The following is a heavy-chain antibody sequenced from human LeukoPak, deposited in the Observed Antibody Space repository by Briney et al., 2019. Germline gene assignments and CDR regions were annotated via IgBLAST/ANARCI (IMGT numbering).Heavy chain of an antibody. CDR1: GGSISSGGYF. CDR2: IYYSGST. Sequence: SSETLTLTCTVSGGSISSGGYFWTWIRQHPGKGLEWIGYIYYSGSTYYDPSLKSRVTIPGDTSKNQFFLKLSSVTAADTAVYYCARARSSYYFDYWGQGTLVTVSS. V-gene: IGHV4-31*03. CDR3: ARARSSYYFDY. J-gene: IGHJ4*02. D-gene: IGHD2-15*01.